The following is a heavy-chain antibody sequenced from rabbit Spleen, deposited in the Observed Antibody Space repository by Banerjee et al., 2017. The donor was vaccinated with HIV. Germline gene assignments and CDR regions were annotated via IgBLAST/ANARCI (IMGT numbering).Heavy chain of an antibody. CDR1: GLSFSNSDY. J-gene: IGHJ6*01. V-gene: IGHV1S40*01. CDR3: ARDTGTSFSTYGMDL. CDR2: IAGSSSDFT. Sequence: QSLEESGGDLVKPGASLTLTCTASGLSFSNSDYMCWVRQAPGKGLEWISCIAGSSSDFTYSATWAKGRFTISKTSSTTVTLQMTSLTVADTATYFCARDTGTSFSTYGMDLWGQGTLVTVS. D-gene: IGHD7-1*01.